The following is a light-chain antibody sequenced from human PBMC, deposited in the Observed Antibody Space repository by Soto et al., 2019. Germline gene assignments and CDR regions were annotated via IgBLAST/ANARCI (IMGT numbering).Light chain of an antibody. CDR2: KGT. J-gene: IGLJ1*01. CDR3: CSSAPESTYV. Sequence: QSALAQPASVSGSPGQSITISCTGTDSDVGAYDSVSWYRQHPHKAPQLIIYKGTQRPSGGSNRISGATSGNAASLTISGLQADDEADYFCCSSAPESTYVFGTGTKLTVL. V-gene: IGLV2-23*01. CDR1: DSDVGAYDS.